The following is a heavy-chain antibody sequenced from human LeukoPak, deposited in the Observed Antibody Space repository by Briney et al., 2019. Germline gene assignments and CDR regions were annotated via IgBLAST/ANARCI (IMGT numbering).Heavy chain of an antibody. D-gene: IGHD6-13*01. CDR2: INPNSGGT. V-gene: IGHV1-2*02. CDR3: AREGQKLVNWFDP. CDR1: GYTFTVYY. J-gene: IGHJ5*02. Sequence: ASVNVFCGACGYTFTVYYMHWVRRAPGQALEGVGCINPNSGGTNYAQKPRGRDTMTRATSITTAYLELSRLRSDDTAVYYCAREGQKLVNWFDPWGQGTLVTVSS.